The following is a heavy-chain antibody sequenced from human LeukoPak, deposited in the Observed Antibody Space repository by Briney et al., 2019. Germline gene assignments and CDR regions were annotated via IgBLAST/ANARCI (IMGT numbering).Heavy chain of an antibody. CDR2: IKQDGSEK. D-gene: IGHD4-11*01. J-gene: IGHJ3*02. V-gene: IGHV3-7*03. CDR1: GFTFSDYW. CDR3: AKDRDYRVGDAFDI. Sequence: GGSLRLSCAASGFTFSDYWMTWVRQAPGRGLEWVASIKQDGSEKNYVDSAKGRFTISRDNAKNSLSLQMNSLRAEDTALYYCAKDRDYRVGDAFDIWGQGTMVTVSS.